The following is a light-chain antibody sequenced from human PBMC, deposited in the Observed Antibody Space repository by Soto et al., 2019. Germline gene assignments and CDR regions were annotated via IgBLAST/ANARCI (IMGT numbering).Light chain of an antibody. CDR1: QSVSSN. Sequence: IVMTPSPATLSVSPGERATLSCRASQSVSSNLAWYQQKPGQAPRLLIYGASTRATGIPARFSGSGSGTEFTLTISSLQSEDFAVYYCQQYNNWPPWTFGQGTKVDI. V-gene: IGKV3-15*01. CDR3: QQYNNWPPWT. CDR2: GAS. J-gene: IGKJ1*01.